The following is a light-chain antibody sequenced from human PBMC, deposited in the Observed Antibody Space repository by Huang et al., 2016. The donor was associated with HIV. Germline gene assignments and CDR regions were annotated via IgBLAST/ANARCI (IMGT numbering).Light chain of an antibody. CDR3: QQRSNWPIT. CDR2: DAS. V-gene: IGKV3-11*01. CDR1: QSVSSY. J-gene: IGKJ5*01. Sequence: EIVLTQSPATFSLSPGERATLSCRASQSVSSYLAWYQQKPVQATSLLIYDASNRATGIPARFSGSGSGTDFTLTISSLEPEDFAVYYCQQRSNWPITFGQGTRLEIK.